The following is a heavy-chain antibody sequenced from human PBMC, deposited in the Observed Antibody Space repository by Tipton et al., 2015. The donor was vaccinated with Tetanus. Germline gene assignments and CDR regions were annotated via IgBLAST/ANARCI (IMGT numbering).Heavy chain of an antibody. Sequence: AASGFTFSDYYMSWIRQAPGKGLEWVSYISSSGSTIYYADSVKGRFTISRDNAKNSLYLQVNSLRAEDTAVYYCARRSYRTGWFDPWGQGTLVTVSS. D-gene: IGHD1-14*01. J-gene: IGHJ5*02. CDR3: ARRSYRTGWFDP. CDR1: GFTFSDYY. CDR2: ISSSGSTI. V-gene: IGHV3-11*01.